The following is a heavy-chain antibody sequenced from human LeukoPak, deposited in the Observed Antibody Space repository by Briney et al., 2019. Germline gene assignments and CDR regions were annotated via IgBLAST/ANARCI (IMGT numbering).Heavy chain of an antibody. V-gene: IGHV3-21*01. D-gene: IGHD4-17*01. CDR1: GFTFSDYS. Sequence: GGSLRLSCAASGFTFSDYSLNWVRQAPGKGLEWVSCISGDSRYIYYADSVKGRPTISRDNAKNSLYLQMNSLRAEDTAVYYCASQIYGDYSPAPFDLWGRGTLVTVSS. J-gene: IGHJ2*01. CDR2: ISGDSRYI. CDR3: ASQIYGDYSPAPFDL.